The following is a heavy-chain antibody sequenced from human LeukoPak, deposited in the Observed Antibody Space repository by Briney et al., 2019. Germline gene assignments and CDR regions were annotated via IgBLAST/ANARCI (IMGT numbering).Heavy chain of an antibody. CDR3: IKDRTGTYSFDY. CDR2: SGGAT. D-gene: IGHD7-27*01. CDR1: EFTFSSYT. J-gene: IGHJ4*02. V-gene: IGHV3-64D*09. Sequence: GGSLRLSCAASEFTFSSYTINWVRQAPGKGLQYVSTSGGATYYADSVKGRFTMSRDNAKNTLYLQMSSLRAEDTAVYYCIKDRTGTYSFDYWGQGTLVTVSS.